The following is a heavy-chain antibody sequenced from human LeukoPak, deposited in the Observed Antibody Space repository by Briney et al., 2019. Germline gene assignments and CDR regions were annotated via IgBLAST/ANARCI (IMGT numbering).Heavy chain of an antibody. CDR2: IIGSGGST. CDR3: SRDRGGGDIYFDY. Sequence: GGSLIRSCAASGFTFISYAMSWVGQAPGKGLEGVSAIIGSGGSTYYADSVKGRFTISRDNAKNSLYLQMSSLGAEDTAIYYCSRDRGGGDIYFDYWGQGTLVTVSS. V-gene: IGHV3-23*01. CDR1: GFTFISYA. J-gene: IGHJ4*02. D-gene: IGHD2-21*02.